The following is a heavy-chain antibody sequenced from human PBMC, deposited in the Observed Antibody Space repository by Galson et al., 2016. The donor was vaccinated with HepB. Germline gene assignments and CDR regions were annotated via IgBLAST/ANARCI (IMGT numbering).Heavy chain of an antibody. D-gene: IGHD3-22*01. CDR1: GFTFSSYT. Sequence: SLRLSCAASGFTFSSYTTIWVRQAPGKGLEWVSGISGGGDNTYYAESVQGRFSITRDNSGNTLYLQMISLSAEDTAVYYCAKVRGAGYYEVSDYWGQGTLVTVSS. V-gene: IGHV3-23*01. CDR2: ISGGGDNT. J-gene: IGHJ4*02. CDR3: AKVRGAGYYEVSDY.